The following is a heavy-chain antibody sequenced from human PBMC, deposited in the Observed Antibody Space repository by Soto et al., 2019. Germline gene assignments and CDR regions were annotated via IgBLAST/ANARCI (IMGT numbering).Heavy chain of an antibody. CDR1: GFTFSSYA. J-gene: IGHJ4*02. CDR2: ISGSGDST. V-gene: IGHV3-23*01. D-gene: IGHD1-26*01. Sequence: EVQLLESGGGLVQPGGSLRLSCAASGFTFSSYAMRWVRQAPGKGLEWVSAISGSGDSTYYADSVKGRFTISRDNSKNTLYLQMNSLRAEDTAVYYCASRGSGSYYDYWGQGILVTVSS. CDR3: ASRGSGSYYDY.